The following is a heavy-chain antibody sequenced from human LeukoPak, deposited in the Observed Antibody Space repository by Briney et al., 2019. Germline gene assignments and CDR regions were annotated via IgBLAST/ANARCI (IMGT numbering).Heavy chain of an antibody. Sequence: GRSLRLSCAASGFTFSSYAMHWVRQAPGKGLEWVAVISYDGSNKYYADSVKGRFTISRDNSKNTLYLQMNSLRAEDTAVYYCARRAVTTRAVDYRGQGTLVTVSS. V-gene: IGHV3-30-3*01. CDR2: ISYDGSNK. D-gene: IGHD4-17*01. CDR1: GFTFSSYA. J-gene: IGHJ4*02. CDR3: ARRAVTTRAVDY.